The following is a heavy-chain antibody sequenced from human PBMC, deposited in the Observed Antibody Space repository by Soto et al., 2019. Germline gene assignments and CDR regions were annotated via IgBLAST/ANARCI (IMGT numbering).Heavy chain of an antibody. CDR2: MNPNSGNT. J-gene: IGHJ5*02. CDR1: GYTFTSYD. Sequence: QVQLVQSGAEVKKPGASVKVSCKASGYTFTSYDINWVRQATGQGLEWMGWMNPNSGNTGYAQKFQGRVTMTRNTSIDTAYMELSSLRSEDTAVYYCARVKTLTKGSGFDPWGQGTLVTVSS. D-gene: IGHD3-10*01. CDR3: ARVKTLTKGSGFDP. V-gene: IGHV1-8*01.